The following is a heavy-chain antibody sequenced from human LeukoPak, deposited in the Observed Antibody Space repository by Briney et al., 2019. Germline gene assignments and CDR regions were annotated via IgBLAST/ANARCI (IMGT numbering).Heavy chain of an antibody. CDR1: GFTFSSYA. Sequence: PGGSLRLSCAASGFTFSSYAMSWVRQAPGKGLEWVSAISGSDSTYYADSVKGRFTISRDNSKNTLYLQMNSLRAEDTAVYYCAKEATALPYMNWFDPWGQGTLVTVSS. V-gene: IGHV3-23*01. CDR2: ISGSDST. J-gene: IGHJ5*02. D-gene: IGHD1-1*01. CDR3: AKEATALPYMNWFDP.